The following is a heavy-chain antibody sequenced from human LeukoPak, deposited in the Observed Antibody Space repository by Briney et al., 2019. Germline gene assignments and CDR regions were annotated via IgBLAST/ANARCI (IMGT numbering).Heavy chain of an antibody. Sequence: GGSLRLSCTASGFTFSDYYMSWIRQAPGKGLEWVSYISGSGCAKYYADSVEGRFTISRDNAKNSLYLQMNSLRAEDTAVYYCARVPSYGYEGNWFDPWGQGTLVTVSS. CDR2: ISGSGCAK. J-gene: IGHJ5*02. V-gene: IGHV3-11*01. CDR1: GFTFSDYY. CDR3: ARVPSYGYEGNWFDP. D-gene: IGHD5-18*01.